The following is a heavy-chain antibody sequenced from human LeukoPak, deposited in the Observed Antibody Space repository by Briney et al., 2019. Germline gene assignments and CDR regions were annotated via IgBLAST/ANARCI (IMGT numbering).Heavy chain of an antibody. J-gene: IGHJ6*04. V-gene: IGHV3-23*01. CDR1: GFTFSSYA. CDR2: ISGSGGST. Sequence: GGSLRLSCAASGFTFSSYAMSWVRQAPGKGPEWVSAISGSGGSTYYADSVKGRFTISRDNSKNTLYLQMNSLRAEDTAVYYCAKAVDIVVVPAAMLYYYYYGMDVWGKGTTVTVSS. D-gene: IGHD2-2*01. CDR3: AKAVDIVVVPAAMLYYYYYGMDV.